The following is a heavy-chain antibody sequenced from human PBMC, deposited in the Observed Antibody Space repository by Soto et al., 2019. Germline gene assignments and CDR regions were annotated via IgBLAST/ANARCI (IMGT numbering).Heavy chain of an antibody. D-gene: IGHD5-12*01. CDR3: ARDLSEGYDHFDY. CDR1: GFTFSSYG. CDR2: IWYDGSNK. J-gene: IGHJ4*02. Sequence: QVQLVESGGGVVQPGRSLRLSCAAYGFTFSSYGMHWVRQAPGKGLEWVAVIWYDGSNKYYADSVKGRFTISRDNSKNTLYLQMNSLRAEDTAVYYCARDLSEGYDHFDYWGQGTLVTVSS. V-gene: IGHV3-33*01.